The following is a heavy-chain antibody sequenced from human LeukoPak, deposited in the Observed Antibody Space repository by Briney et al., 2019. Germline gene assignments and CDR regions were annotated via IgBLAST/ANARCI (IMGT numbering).Heavy chain of an antibody. CDR2: ISYDGSNK. V-gene: IGHV3-30*18. J-gene: IGHJ5*02. CDR1: GFTFSSYV. Sequence: PGGSLKLSCAASGFTFSSYVMHWVRQAPGKGLEWVAVISYDGSNKYYADSVKGRFTISRDNSKNTLYLQMNSLRAEDTAVYYCAKADWFDPWGQGTLVTVSS. CDR3: AKADWFDP.